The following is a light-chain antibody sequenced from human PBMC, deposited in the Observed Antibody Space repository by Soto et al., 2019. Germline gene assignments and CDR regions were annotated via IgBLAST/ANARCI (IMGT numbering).Light chain of an antibody. Sequence: EIGVTQSPATLSLSPEERATLSCRASQSVSSYLAWYQQKPGQAPRLLIYDASNRATGIPARFSGSGSGTDFTLTISSLEPEDFAVYYCQQRSNWPPGSLFGPGTKVDIK. J-gene: IGKJ3*01. CDR2: DAS. CDR3: QQRSNWPPGSL. CDR1: QSVSSY. V-gene: IGKV3-11*01.